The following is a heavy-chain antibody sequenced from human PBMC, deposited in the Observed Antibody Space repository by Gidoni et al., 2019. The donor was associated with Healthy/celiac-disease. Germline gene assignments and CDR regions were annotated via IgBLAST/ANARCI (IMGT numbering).Heavy chain of an antibody. V-gene: IGHV3-11*01. D-gene: IGHD3-10*01. CDR1: GFPFSDYD. CDR2: ISSSGSTI. Sequence: QVQLVESGGGLVKPGGSRRLHCAASGFPFSDYDMSWIRQAPGMGLEWGSYISSSGSTIYYADSVKGRFTISRDNAKNPMYLQMNSLSAEDTAVYYCARVTMVQGVIITPWGQGTLVTVSS. CDR3: ARVTMVQGVIITP. J-gene: IGHJ5*02.